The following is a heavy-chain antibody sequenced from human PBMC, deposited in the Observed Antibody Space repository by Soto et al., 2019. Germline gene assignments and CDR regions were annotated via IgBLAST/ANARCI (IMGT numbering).Heavy chain of an antibody. CDR2: INPSGGST. Sequence: QVQLVQSGAEVKKPGASVKVSCKASGYTFTSYYMHWVRQAPGQGLEWMGIINPSGGSTSYAQKFQGRVTMTRDTSTSTVYMERSSLRSEDTAVYYCARAATVMVYAILPNYWGQGTLVTVSS. CDR3: ARAATVMVYAILPNY. D-gene: IGHD2-8*01. J-gene: IGHJ4*02. V-gene: IGHV1-46*01. CDR1: GYTFTSYY.